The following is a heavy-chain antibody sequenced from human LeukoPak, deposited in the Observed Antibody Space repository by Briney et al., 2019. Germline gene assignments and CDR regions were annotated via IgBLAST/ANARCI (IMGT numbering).Heavy chain of an antibody. CDR1: GFNFGTYA. D-gene: IGHD3-16*01. CDR2: ILNNGVST. V-gene: IGHV3-23*01. CDR3: AKGGGRPLDDAFDV. J-gene: IGHJ3*01. Sequence: PGGSLRLSCAASGFNFGTYAMTWVRQAPGMGLEWVSTILNNGVSTYHADSVKGRFTISRDNSRNTLRLQMDSLRAEDTAIYYCAKGGGRPLDDAFDVWGQGTMVTVSS.